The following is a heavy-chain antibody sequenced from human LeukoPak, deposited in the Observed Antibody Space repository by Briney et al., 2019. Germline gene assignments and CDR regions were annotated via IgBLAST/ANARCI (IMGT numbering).Heavy chain of an antibody. D-gene: IGHD3-3*01. Sequence: ASVKVSCKASGYTFTGYYMHWVRQAPGQGLEWMGWINPNSGGTNYAQKFQGRVTMTRDTSISTAYMELSRLRSDDTAVYYCARRTHYDFWSGSGYYYYMDVWGKGTTVTVSS. CDR1: GYTFTGYY. V-gene: IGHV1-2*02. CDR3: ARRTHYDFWSGSGYYYYMDV. J-gene: IGHJ6*03. CDR2: INPNSGGT.